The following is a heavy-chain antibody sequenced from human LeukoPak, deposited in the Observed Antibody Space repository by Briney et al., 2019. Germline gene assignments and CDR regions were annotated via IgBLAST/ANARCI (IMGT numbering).Heavy chain of an antibody. J-gene: IGHJ5*02. V-gene: IGHV1-8*02. CDR2: MNPNSGNT. Sequence: ASVKVSCKASGYTFSSYGISWVRQAPGQGLEWMGWMNPNSGNTGYAQKFQGRVTMTRNTSISTAYMELSSLRSEDTAVYYCARSQLLGFDPWGQGTLVTVSS. D-gene: IGHD2-2*01. CDR1: GYTFSSYG. CDR3: ARSQLLGFDP.